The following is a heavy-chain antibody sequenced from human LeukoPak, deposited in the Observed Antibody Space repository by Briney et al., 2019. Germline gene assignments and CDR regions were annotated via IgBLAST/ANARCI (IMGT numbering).Heavy chain of an antibody. CDR3: ARGFEDRSTGSDAFDI. Sequence: PSETLSLTCAVYGGSFSGYYWSWIRQPPGKGLEWIGEINHSGSTNYNPSLKSRVTISVDTSKNQFSLKLSSVTAADTAVYYCARGFEDRSTGSDAFDIWGQGTMVTVSS. V-gene: IGHV4-34*01. D-gene: IGHD5/OR15-5a*01. CDR2: INHSGST. CDR1: GGSFSGYY. J-gene: IGHJ3*02.